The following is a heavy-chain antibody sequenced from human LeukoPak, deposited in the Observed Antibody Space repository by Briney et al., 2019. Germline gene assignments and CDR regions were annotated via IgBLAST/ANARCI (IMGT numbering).Heavy chain of an antibody. CDR1: GFTFSNAW. J-gene: IGHJ4*02. CDR3: TYGSGEAYFDY. V-gene: IGHV3-15*01. Sequence: AGGSLRLSCAASGFTFSNAWMSWVRQAPGKGLAWVGRIKSKTDGGTTDYAAPVKGRFTISRDDSKNTLYLQMNSLKTEATGVYYCTYGSGEAYFDYWGQGTMVTVSS. CDR2: IKSKTDGGTT. D-gene: IGHD3-10*01.